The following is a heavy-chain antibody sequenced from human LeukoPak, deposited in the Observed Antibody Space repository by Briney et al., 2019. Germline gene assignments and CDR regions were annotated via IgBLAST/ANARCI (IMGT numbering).Heavy chain of an antibody. CDR1: GFTFSSYA. CDR2: ISTNGGST. CDR3: VKGSAGSRPYYFDY. V-gene: IGHV3-23*01. Sequence: GGSLRLSCAASGFTFSSYAMSWVRLAPGEGLEWVSAISTNGGSTYFADSVKGRFTITRDNSKNTLSLEMNSLRPEDTAVYYRVKGSAGSRPYYFDYWGQGTLLTVSS. D-gene: IGHD6-13*01. J-gene: IGHJ4*02.